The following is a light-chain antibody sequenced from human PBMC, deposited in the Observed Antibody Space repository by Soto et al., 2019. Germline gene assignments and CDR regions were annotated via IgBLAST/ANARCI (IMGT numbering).Light chain of an antibody. CDR2: WAS. V-gene: IGKV4-1*01. CDR1: QSVLLRSDNKNY. J-gene: IGKJ2*01. CDR3: QQYYSSLT. Sequence: DIVMTQSPDSVAVSLGERATINCKSSQSVLLRSDNKNYLAWYQHKSGQPPKLLIYWASTRESGVPDRFSGSGSGTDFSLTISSLQPEDVAVYYCQQYYSSLTFGQGTKLEIK.